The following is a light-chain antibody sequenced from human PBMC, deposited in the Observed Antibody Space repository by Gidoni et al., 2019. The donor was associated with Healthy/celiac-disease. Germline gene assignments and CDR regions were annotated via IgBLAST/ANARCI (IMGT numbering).Light chain of an antibody. J-gene: IGKJ5*01. CDR1: QSISSY. CDR3: QQSYSTLIT. V-gene: IGKV1-39*01. CDR2: AAS. Sequence: DIQMTQSPSSLSASVGDRVTITCRASQSISSYLNWYQQKPGKAPKLLIYAASSLQSGVPSRFSGSGSGTDFTLTISSLQPEDFATYYCQQSYSTLITFXKXTRLEIK.